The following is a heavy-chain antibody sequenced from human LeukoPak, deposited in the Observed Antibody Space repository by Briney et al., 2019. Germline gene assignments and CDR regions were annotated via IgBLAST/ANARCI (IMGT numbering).Heavy chain of an antibody. Sequence: GGSLRLSCAASGFTFSSYSMNWVRQAPGKGLEWVSSISSSSSYIYYADSVKGRFTISRDNAKNSLYLQMNSQRAEDTAVYYCARESHGSAFDPWGQGTLVTVSS. CDR2: ISSSSSYI. CDR3: ARESHGSAFDP. CDR1: GFTFSSYS. V-gene: IGHV3-21*01. J-gene: IGHJ5*02.